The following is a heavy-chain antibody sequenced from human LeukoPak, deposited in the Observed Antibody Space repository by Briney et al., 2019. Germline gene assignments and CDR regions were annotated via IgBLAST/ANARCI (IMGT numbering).Heavy chain of an antibody. J-gene: IGHJ6*03. CDR3: AKQPYNYYYLDV. CDR2: IVCDSSKT. D-gene: IGHD2-2*02. V-gene: IGHV3-23*01. Sequence: GGSLRLSCAISGLTHHDYAMTWVRQAPGKGLEWVSTIVCDSSKTYYADSVKGRFTISRDNSNYMLFLHMNSLRAEDTAIYYCAKQPYNYYYLDVWGKGTTVTVSS. CDR1: GLTHHDYA.